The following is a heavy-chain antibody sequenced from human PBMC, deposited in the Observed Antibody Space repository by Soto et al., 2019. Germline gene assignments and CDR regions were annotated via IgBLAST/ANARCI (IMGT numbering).Heavy chain of an antibody. J-gene: IGHJ4*02. CDR1: GGSISSYY. D-gene: IGHD3-3*01. CDR2: IYYSGST. CDR3: ARNYDFWSGYYYFDY. Sequence: PSETLSLTCTVSGGSISSYYWSWIRQPPGKGLEWIGYIYYSGSTNYNPSLKSRVTISVDTSKNQFSLKLSSVTAADTAVYYCARNYDFWSGYYYFDYWGEGTLVTGSS. V-gene: IGHV4-59*01.